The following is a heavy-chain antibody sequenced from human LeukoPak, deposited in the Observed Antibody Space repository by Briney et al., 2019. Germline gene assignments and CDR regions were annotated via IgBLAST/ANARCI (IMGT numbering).Heavy chain of an antibody. CDR2: IYYPGST. CDR3: ARGNYYDSRAVDY. D-gene: IGHD3-22*01. Sequence: PGGSLRLSCAASGFTFSSYSMNWIRQPPGKGLEWIGSIYYPGSTYYNPSLKSRVTISVDTSKNQFSLKLSSVTAADTAVYYCARGNYYDSRAVDYWGQGTLVTVSS. V-gene: IGHV4-59*05. CDR1: GFTFSSYS. J-gene: IGHJ4*02.